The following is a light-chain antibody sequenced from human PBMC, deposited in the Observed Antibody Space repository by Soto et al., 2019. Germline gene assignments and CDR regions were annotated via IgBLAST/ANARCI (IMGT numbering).Light chain of an antibody. CDR3: QQYNDNWT. CDR2: KAS. CDR1: QSISSW. J-gene: IGKJ1*01. Sequence: DIQMTQSPSTLSASVRKRVTITCRASQSISSWLAWYQQKPGKAPKLLIYKASTLQSGVPSRFSGSGSGTEFTLAISSLQPDDSATYYCQQYNDNWTFGQGTKV. V-gene: IGKV1-5*03.